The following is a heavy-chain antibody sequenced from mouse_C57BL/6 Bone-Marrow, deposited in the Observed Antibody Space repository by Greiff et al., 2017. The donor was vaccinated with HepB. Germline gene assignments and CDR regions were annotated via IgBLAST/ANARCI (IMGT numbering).Heavy chain of an antibody. CDR1: GYTFTDYN. CDR3: ARYTSFFGGPLNYFDY. CDR2: INPNNGGT. V-gene: IGHV1-18*01. D-gene: IGHD1-1*02. Sequence: EVKLQQSGPELVKPGASVKIPCKASGYTFTDYNMDWVKQSHGKSLEWIGDINPNNGGTIYNQKFKGKATLTVDKSSSTAYMELRSLTSEDTAVYYCARYTSFFGGPLNYFDYWGQGTTLTVSS. J-gene: IGHJ2*01.